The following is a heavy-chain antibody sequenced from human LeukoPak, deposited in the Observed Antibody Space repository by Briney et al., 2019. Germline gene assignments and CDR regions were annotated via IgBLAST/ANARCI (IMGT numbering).Heavy chain of an antibody. CDR3: AKRIQSAMAMGY. Sequence: GGSLRLSCAASGFTFSSYSMNWVRQAPGKGLEWVSSISSSSSYTYYADSVKGRFTISRDNAKNSLYLQMNSLRAEDTAVYYCAKRIQSAMAMGYWGQGTLVTVSS. CDR2: ISSSSSYT. D-gene: IGHD5-18*01. J-gene: IGHJ4*02. V-gene: IGHV3-21*04. CDR1: GFTFSSYS.